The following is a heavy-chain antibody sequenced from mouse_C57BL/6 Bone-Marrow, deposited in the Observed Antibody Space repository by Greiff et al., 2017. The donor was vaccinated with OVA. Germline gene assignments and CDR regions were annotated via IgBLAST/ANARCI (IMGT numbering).Heavy chain of an antibody. V-gene: IGHV1-4*01. J-gene: IGHJ4*01. CDR1: GYTFTSYT. D-gene: IGHD1-1*01. Sequence: VKLMESGAELARPGASVKMSCKASGYTFTSYTMHWVKQRPGQGLEWIGYINPSSGYTKYNQKFKDKATLTADKSSSTAYMQLSSLTSEDSAVYYCARTSYGSSLYYAMDYWGQGTSVTVSS. CDR2: INPSSGYT. CDR3: ARTSYGSSLYYAMDY.